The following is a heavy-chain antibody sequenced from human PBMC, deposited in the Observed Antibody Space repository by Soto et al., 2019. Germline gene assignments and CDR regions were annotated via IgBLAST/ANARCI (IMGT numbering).Heavy chain of an antibody. Sequence: PSETLSLTCTVSGGSVSSADYYWNWIRQPPGKGLEWIGYIYHSGSTNYNASLKSRVIISIDTSRNQFSPKLSSVTAADTAVYYCARLYYLDNSGLPYGMDIWGQGTTVTVSS. CDR3: ARLYYLDNSGLPYGMDI. CDR1: GGSVSSADYY. CDR2: IYHSGST. J-gene: IGHJ6*02. V-gene: IGHV4-30-4*01. D-gene: IGHD3-22*01.